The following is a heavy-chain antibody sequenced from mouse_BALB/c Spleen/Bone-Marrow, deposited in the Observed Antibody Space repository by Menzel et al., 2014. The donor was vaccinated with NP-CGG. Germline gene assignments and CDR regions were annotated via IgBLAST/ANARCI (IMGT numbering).Heavy chain of an antibody. CDR1: GYTFTSYY. Sequence: QVQLQQSGAELVKPGASVKLSCKASGYTFTSYYMYWVKQSPGQGLEWIGVINPSNGGTNFNEKFKSKATLTVDKSSITAYMQLSSLTSEDAAVYYCTRKGDSPFAYWGQGTLVTVSA. CDR3: TRKGDSPFAY. J-gene: IGHJ3*01. CDR2: INPSNGGT. D-gene: IGHD2-13*01. V-gene: IGHV1S81*02.